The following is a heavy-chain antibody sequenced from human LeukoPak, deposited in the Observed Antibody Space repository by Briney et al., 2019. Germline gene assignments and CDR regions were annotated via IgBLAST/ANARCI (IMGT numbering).Heavy chain of an antibody. CDR2: ISGSGGNT. D-gene: IGHD3-10*01. J-gene: IGHJ4*02. CDR1: GGSISSGGYS. Sequence: ETLSLTCAVSGGSISSGGYSWSWIRQPPGKGLEWVSTISGSGGNTYYADSGKGRFTISRDTSKNTLYLQMNSPRAEDTAVYYCAKDWGVWFGEVWSGYFDNWGQGTLVTVSP. CDR3: AKDWGVWFGEVWSGYFDN. V-gene: IGHV3-23*01.